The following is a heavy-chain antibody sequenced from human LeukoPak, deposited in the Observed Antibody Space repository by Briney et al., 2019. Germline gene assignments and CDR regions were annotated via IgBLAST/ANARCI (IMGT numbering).Heavy chain of an antibody. J-gene: IGHJ5*02. CDR2: IYYSGST. D-gene: IGHD2-21*01. Sequence: SETLSLTCTVSGGSISSYYWSWIRQPPGKGLEWIGYIYYSGSTNYNPSLKSRVTISVDTSKNQFSLKLSSVTAADTAVYYCARAERYSRVGWFDLWGQGTLVTVSS. CDR1: GGSISSYY. V-gene: IGHV4-59*01. CDR3: ARAERYSRVGWFDL.